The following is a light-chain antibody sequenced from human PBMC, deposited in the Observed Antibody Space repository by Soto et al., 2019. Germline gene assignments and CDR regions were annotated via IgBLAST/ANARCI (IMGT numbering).Light chain of an antibody. CDR1: QGISNY. V-gene: IGKV1-27*01. J-gene: IGKJ2*01. CDR3: QKYNSAPHT. CDR2: AAS. Sequence: DIQMTQSPSSLSASVGDRVTITCRASQGISNYLAWYQQKPGKVPKLLIYAASTLQSGVPSRFSDSGSGTDFTLTISSLQPEDVATYYWQKYNSAPHTFGQVTKLEIK.